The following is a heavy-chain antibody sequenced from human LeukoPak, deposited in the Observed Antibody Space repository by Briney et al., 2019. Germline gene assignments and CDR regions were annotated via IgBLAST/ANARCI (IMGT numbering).Heavy chain of an antibody. V-gene: IGHV1-24*01. CDR2: FDPEDGET. D-gene: IGHD1-26*01. CDR3: ATKWELLFAFDI. CDR1: GYTLTELS. J-gene: IGHJ3*02. Sequence: VASVKVSRKVSGYTLTELSMHWVRQAPGKGLEWMGGFDPEDGETIYAQKFQGRVTMTEDTSTDTAYMELSSLRSEDTAVYYCATKWELLFAFDIWGQGTMVTVSS.